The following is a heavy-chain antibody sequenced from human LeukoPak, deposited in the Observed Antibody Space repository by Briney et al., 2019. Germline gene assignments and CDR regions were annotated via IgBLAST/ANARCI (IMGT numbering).Heavy chain of an antibody. CDR3: ARVEGVSGDAFDI. CDR2: IYYSGDT. CDR1: GGSVSDINYF. Sequence: SETLSLTCTVSGGSVSDINYFWGWIRQPPGKGLEWIGSIYYSGDTYYNPSLKSRVTISVDTSKNQFSLKLSSVTAADTAVYYCARVEGVSGDAFDIWGQGTMVTVSS. D-gene: IGHD1-26*01. J-gene: IGHJ3*02. V-gene: IGHV4-39*07.